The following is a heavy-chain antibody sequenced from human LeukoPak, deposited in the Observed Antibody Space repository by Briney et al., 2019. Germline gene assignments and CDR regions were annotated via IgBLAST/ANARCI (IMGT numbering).Heavy chain of an antibody. CDR1: GGSIGSNY. CDR3: ARASMVRGVITYYFDY. Sequence: SETLSLTCTVSGGSIGSNYWSWVRQPAGKGLEWIGRIYTSGSTNYNPSLKSRVTMSVDTSKNQFSLKLSSVTAADTAVYYCARASMVRGVITYYFDYWGQGTLVTVSS. V-gene: IGHV4-4*07. J-gene: IGHJ4*02. D-gene: IGHD3-10*01. CDR2: IYTSGST.